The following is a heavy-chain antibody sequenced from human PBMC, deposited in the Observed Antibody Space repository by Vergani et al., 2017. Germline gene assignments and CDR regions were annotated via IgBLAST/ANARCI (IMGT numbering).Heavy chain of an antibody. D-gene: IGHD2-15*01. CDR3: AKDIFPGVVVAATPDY. CDR2: IWYDGSNK. J-gene: IGHJ4*02. V-gene: IGHV3-33*03. Sequence: QVQLVESGGGVVQPGGSLRLSCAASGFTFSSYGMHWVRQAPGKGLEWVAVIWYDGSNKYYADSVKGRFTLSRDNSKNSLYLQMNSLRTEDTALYYCAKDIFPGVVVAATPDYWGQGTLVTVSS. CDR1: GFTFSSYG.